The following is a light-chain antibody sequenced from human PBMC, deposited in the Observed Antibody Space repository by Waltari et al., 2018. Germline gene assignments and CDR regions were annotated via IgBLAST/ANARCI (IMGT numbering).Light chain of an antibody. J-gene: IGKJ5*01. CDR2: AAS. Sequence: DIQMPQSPSSLSASVGDRVPITCRASQSISSYLNWYQQKPGKAPKLLIYAASSLQSGVPSRFSGSGSGTDFTLTISSLQPEDFATYYCQQSYSTPPITFGQGTRLEIK. CDR1: QSISSY. CDR3: QQSYSTPPIT. V-gene: IGKV1-39*01.